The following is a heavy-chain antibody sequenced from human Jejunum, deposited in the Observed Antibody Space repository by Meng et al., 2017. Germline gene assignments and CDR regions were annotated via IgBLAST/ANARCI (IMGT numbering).Heavy chain of an antibody. CDR2: IYYSGST. CDR1: GDSVSSDNYY. D-gene: IGHD1-26*01. J-gene: IGHJ4*02. Sequence: QGQLPESGPRLVRPSETLSLTCTVSGDSVSSDNYYWSWIRQPPGKGLEWIGYIYYSGSTDHNPSLKSRVTMSVDTSRNQFSLNLSSVTAADTAVYYCARVILYSGSYYFDSWGQGTLVTVSS. V-gene: IGHV4-61*01. CDR3: ARVILYSGSYYFDS.